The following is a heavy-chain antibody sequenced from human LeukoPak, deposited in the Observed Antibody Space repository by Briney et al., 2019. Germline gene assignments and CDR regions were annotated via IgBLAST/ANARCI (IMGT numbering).Heavy chain of an antibody. Sequence: ASVKVSCKASGYTFTGYYMHWVRQAPGQGLEWMGWINPNSGGTNYAQKFQGRVTMTRDTSISTAYMELSRLRSDDTAVYYCARDRYYSSGSYYPTDYWGQGTLVTVSS. D-gene: IGHD3-10*01. V-gene: IGHV1-2*02. CDR2: INPNSGGT. J-gene: IGHJ4*02. CDR1: GYTFTGYY. CDR3: ARDRYYSSGSYYPTDY.